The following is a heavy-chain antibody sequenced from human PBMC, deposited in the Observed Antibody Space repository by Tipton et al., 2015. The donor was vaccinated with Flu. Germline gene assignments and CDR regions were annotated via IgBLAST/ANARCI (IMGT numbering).Heavy chain of an antibody. CDR3: ASECKMDSSSGGVDY. CDR1: GGSISSSSYY. Sequence: LRLSCTVSGGSISSSSYYWGWIRQPPGKGLEWIGSIYYSGSTYYNPSLKSRVTISVDTSKNQFSLKLNSVTAADTAVYYCASECKMDSSSGGVDYWGQGTLVTVSS. D-gene: IGHD6-6*01. V-gene: IGHV4-39*07. J-gene: IGHJ4*02. CDR2: IYYSGST.